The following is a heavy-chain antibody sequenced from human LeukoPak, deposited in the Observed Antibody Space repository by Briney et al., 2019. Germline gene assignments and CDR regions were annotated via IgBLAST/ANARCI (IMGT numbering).Heavy chain of an antibody. Sequence: PSGTLSLTCAVSGGSISSSNWWSWVRQPPGKGLEWIGEIYHSGSTNYNPSLKSRVTISVDKSKNQFSLKVSSVTAADTAVYYCARILSGAWYALEYWGQGTLVTVSS. D-gene: IGHD6-19*01. CDR3: ARILSGAWYALEY. J-gene: IGHJ4*02. CDR2: IYHSGST. CDR1: GGSISSSNW. V-gene: IGHV4-4*02.